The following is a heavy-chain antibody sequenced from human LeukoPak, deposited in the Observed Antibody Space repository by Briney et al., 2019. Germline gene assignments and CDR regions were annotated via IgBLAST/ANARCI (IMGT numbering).Heavy chain of an antibody. CDR1: EFTFDDYA. D-gene: IGHD1-26*01. CDR3: AKSRSGSYLDAFDI. CDR2: ISWNSGTI. J-gene: IGHJ3*02. V-gene: IGHV3-9*01. Sequence: PGGSLRLSCAASEFTFDDYAMHWVRQPPGEGLEWVSGISWNSGTIDYADSVKGRFTISRDNAKNSLYLQMNSLRAEDTALYYCAKSRSGSYLDAFDIWGQGTMVTVSS.